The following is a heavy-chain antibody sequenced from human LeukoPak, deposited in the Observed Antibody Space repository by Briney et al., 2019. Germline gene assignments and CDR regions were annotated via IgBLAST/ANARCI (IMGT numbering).Heavy chain of an antibody. D-gene: IGHD6-6*01. J-gene: IGHJ6*02. CDR3: ASSKPPPIQYSRAYGVDV. Sequence: SETLSLTCAVYGGSFSGYYWSWIRQPPGKGLEWIGEINRSGSTNYNPSLKMRVTISVDTSKTQFSLKLSSVTAADTAVYYCASSKPPPIQYSRAYGVDVWGQGTTVTVSS. CDR1: GGSFSGYY. V-gene: IGHV4-34*01. CDR2: INRSGST.